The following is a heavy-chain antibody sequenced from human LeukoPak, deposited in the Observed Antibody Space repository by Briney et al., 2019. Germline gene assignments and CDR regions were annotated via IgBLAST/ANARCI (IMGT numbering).Heavy chain of an antibody. CDR2: ISSSDSTI. D-gene: IGHD5-18*01. V-gene: IGHV3-11*01. Sequence: GGSLRLSCAASGFTFSDYYMGWIRQAPGKWLEWVSYISSSDSTIYYADSVKGRFTISRDNTKNSLYLQMNSLRAEDTAVYYCARHLVDTAMAFDYWGQGTPVTDSS. J-gene: IGHJ4*02. CDR3: ARHLVDTAMAFDY. CDR1: GFTFSDYY.